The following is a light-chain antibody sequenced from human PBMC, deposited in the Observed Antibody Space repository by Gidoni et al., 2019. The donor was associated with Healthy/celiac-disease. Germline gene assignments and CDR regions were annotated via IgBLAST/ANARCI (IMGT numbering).Light chain of an antibody. J-gene: IGKJ3*01. V-gene: IGKV3-11*01. CDR1: QSVSSY. CDR3: QQRSNRFT. Sequence: EIVLTQSPATLSFSPGERATLSCRASQSVSSYLAWYQQKPGHAPRLLIYDASNRATGIPARFSGSGSGTDVTLTISSLEPEDFAVYYCQQRSNRFTFGPGTKVDIK. CDR2: DAS.